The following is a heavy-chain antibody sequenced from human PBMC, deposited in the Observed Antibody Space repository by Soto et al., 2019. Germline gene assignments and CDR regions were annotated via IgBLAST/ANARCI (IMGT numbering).Heavy chain of an antibody. Sequence: QVQLVESGGGLVKPGGSLRLSCAASGLTFSDCYMNWIRQAPGKGLEWVSYISSSGSSINYAGSVKGRFTISRDNAKNSLYLQMNSLRAEDTAMYYCARVRFGEWGYAMDVWGQGTTVTAS. CDR2: ISSSGSSI. D-gene: IGHD3-10*01. CDR3: ARVRFGEWGYAMDV. J-gene: IGHJ6*02. CDR1: GLTFSDCY. V-gene: IGHV3-11*01.